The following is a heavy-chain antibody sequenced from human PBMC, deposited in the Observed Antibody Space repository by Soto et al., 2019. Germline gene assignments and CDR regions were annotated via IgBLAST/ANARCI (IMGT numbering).Heavy chain of an antibody. CDR2: IYYSGST. CDR3: ARRIAVARSPFDY. V-gene: IGHV4-39*01. J-gene: IGHJ4*02. Sequence: QLQLQESGPGLVKPSETLSLTCTVSGGSISSSSYYWGWIRQPPGKGLEWMGSIYYSGSTYYNPSLKSRVTISVDTSKNQFSLKLSSVTAADTAVYYCARRIAVARSPFDYWGQGTLVTVSS. CDR1: GGSISSSSYY. D-gene: IGHD6-19*01.